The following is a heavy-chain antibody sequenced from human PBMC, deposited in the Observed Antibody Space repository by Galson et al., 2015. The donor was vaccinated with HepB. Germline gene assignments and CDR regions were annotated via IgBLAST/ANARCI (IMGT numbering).Heavy chain of an antibody. Sequence: SVKVSCKASGYTFTSYGISWVRQAPGQGLEWMGWISAYNGNTNYAQKLQGRVTMTTDTSTSTAYMELRSLRSDDTAEYYCARDGPDIVVVPDTYYYYYMDVWGKGTTVTVSS. CDR1: GYTFTSYG. V-gene: IGHV1-18*01. J-gene: IGHJ6*03. CDR2: ISAYNGNT. CDR3: ARDGPDIVVVPDTYYYYYMDV. D-gene: IGHD2-2*01.